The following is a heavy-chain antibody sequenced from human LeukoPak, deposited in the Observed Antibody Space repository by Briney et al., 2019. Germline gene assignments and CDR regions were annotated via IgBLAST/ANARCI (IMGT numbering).Heavy chain of an antibody. CDR1: GFTVSTYY. Sequence: GGSLRLSCAASGFTVSTYYMTWVRQAPGKGLECVSVIYSGGSTYYADSVKGRFTVSRDNSKNTLYLQMNCLRAEDTAMYYCARGLGYCTSTTCLLPFDYWGQGTLVTVSS. CDR2: IYSGGST. D-gene: IGHD2-2*01. J-gene: IGHJ4*02. CDR3: ARGLGYCTSTTCLLPFDY. V-gene: IGHV3-53*01.